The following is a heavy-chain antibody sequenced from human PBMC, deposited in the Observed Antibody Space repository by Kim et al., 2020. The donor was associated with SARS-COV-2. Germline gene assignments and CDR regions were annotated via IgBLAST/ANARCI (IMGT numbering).Heavy chain of an antibody. CDR2: INHSGST. Sequence: SETLSLTCAVYGGSFSGYYWSWIRQPPGKGLEWIGEINHSGSTNYNPSLKSRVTISIDTSKNQFSLKLSSVTAADTAVYYCARGATVTTGNYYYYMDVWG. CDR3: ARGATVTTGNYYYYMDV. V-gene: IGHV4-34*01. J-gene: IGHJ6*03. D-gene: IGHD4-4*01. CDR1: GGSFSGYY.